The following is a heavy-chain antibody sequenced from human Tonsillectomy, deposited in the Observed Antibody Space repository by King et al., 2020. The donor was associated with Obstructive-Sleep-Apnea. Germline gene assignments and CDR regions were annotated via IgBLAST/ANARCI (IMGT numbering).Heavy chain of an antibody. CDR2: IIISGGST. V-gene: IGHV3-23*04. Sequence: VQLVESGGGLVQPGGSLRLSCAASGFTFSSYAMNWVRQAPGKGLEWVSTIIISGGSTDYADSVKGRFPISRDNSKNTLYLQMNTLRAEDTAVYYCAKGISFTMVRGVMRSYYFDYWGQGTLVTVSS. J-gene: IGHJ4*02. CDR3: AKGISFTMVRGVMRSYYFDY. CDR1: GFTFSSYA. D-gene: IGHD3-10*01.